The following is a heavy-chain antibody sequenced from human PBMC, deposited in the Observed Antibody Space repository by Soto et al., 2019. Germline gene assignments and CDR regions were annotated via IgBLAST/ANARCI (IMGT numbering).Heavy chain of an antibody. D-gene: IGHD6-13*01. CDR2: INPMGGST. J-gene: IGHJ5*02. Sequence: QEQLVQSGAEVKEPGASVKVSCKASGYTFINYYIHWVRQAPGQGLEWMAIINPMGGSTSYAQEFQGRVTLTSDTSTITVYMESSSLRFEDTALFYCARDLAAGDLWGQGTLVTVSS. V-gene: IGHV1-46*01. CDR1: GYTFINYY. CDR3: ARDLAAGDL.